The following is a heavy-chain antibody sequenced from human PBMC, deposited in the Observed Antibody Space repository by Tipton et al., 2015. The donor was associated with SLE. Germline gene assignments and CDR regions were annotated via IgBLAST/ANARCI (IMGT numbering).Heavy chain of an antibody. CDR1: GFTFSSYA. V-gene: IGHV3-23*01. Sequence: SLRLSCAASGFTFSSYAMSWVRQAPGKGLEWVSAISGSGGSIYYADSVKGRFTISRDNSKNTLYLQMNSLRAEDTAVYYCAKRQVLLWFGEPLDYWGQGTLVTVSS. J-gene: IGHJ4*02. D-gene: IGHD3-10*01. CDR2: ISGSGGSI. CDR3: AKRQVLLWFGEPLDY.